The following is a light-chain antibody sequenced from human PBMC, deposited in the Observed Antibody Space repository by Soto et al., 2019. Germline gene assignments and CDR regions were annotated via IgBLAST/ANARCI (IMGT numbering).Light chain of an antibody. V-gene: IGKV1-9*01. CDR1: QGISSS. CDR2: AAS. Sequence: IQLTQSPSSLSASVGDRVTITCRAGQGISSSLAWYQQKPGKAPNLLISAASTLETAVPSRFSGSGSGTDFALTISSLQPEDFAASYCQQIDSYPRTFGQGIKVEIK. J-gene: IGKJ1*01. CDR3: QQIDSYPRT.